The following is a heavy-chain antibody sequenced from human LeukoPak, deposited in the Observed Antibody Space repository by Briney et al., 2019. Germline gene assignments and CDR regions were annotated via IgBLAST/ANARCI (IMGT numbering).Heavy chain of an antibody. CDR3: ARGEVAGFDY. Sequence: PGGSLRLSCAASGFTFSSYSMNWVRQAPGKELEWVSSISSSSSYIYYADSVKGRFTISRDNAKNSLYLQMNSLRAGDTAVYYCARGEVAGFDYWGQGTLVTVSS. J-gene: IGHJ4*02. V-gene: IGHV3-21*01. D-gene: IGHD6-19*01. CDR2: ISSSSSYI. CDR1: GFTFSSYS.